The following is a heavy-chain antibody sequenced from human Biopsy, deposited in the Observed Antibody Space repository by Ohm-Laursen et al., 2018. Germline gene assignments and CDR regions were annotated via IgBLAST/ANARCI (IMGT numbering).Heavy chain of an antibody. CDR2: INPKSGDT. J-gene: IGHJ2*01. CDR1: GYTFTAFS. D-gene: IGHD2-2*01. Sequence: GASVKVSCTPSGYTFTAFSVHWLRQAPGQGLEWMGWINPKSGDTDYPQNFQGRVSMTRDTSISTAYMDLCRLRSDDTAVYYWARGRRHCSGTCSRWYFDLWGRSTLVTVSS. CDR3: ARGRRHCSGTCSRWYFDL. V-gene: IGHV1-2*02.